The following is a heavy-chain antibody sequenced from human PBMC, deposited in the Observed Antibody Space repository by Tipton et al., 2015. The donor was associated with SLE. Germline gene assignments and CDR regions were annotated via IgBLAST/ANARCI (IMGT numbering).Heavy chain of an antibody. CDR2: FHTSGGS. CDR3: ARLVAARPGYYCGMDV. Sequence: TLSLTCNVSVGSISSSYWSWLRQTPGKGLEWIGHFHTSGGSNYNPSLESRVTMSVDTSKNHFSLNLSSASAADTAVYYCARLVAARPGYYCGMDVWGQGTTVTVSS. CDR1: VGSISSSY. J-gene: IGHJ6*02. V-gene: IGHV4-4*08. D-gene: IGHD6-6*01.